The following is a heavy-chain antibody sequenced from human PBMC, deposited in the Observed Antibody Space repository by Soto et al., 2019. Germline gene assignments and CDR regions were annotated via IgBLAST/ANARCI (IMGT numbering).Heavy chain of an antibody. CDR2: ITGGGDNT. J-gene: IGHJ5*02. Sequence: GGRLRRYCAAGGFTCRSYAMCWVRQAPGKGLEWVSTITGGGDNTHYADSVKGRFTISRDNSKNTLSLQMNRLRVEDTAVYHCAKGRIAVAAPYNWFDPWGQGT. CDR1: GFTCRSYA. V-gene: IGHV3-23*01. D-gene: IGHD6-19*01. CDR3: AKGRIAVAAPYNWFDP.